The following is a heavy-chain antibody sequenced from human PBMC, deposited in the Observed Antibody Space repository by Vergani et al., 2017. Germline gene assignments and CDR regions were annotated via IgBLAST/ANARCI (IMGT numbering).Heavy chain of an antibody. J-gene: IGHJ3*02. CDR3: ARNDFWSGYDAFNI. V-gene: IGHV1-2*02. CDR2: INPNSGGT. CDR1: GYTFTGYY. Sequence: QVQLVQSGAEVKKPGASVKVSCKASGYTFTGYYMHWVRQAPGQGLEWMGWINPNSGGTNYAQKFQGRVTMTRDTSISTAYMELRSLRSDDTAVYYCARNDFWSGYDAFNIWGQGTMVTVSS. D-gene: IGHD3-3*01.